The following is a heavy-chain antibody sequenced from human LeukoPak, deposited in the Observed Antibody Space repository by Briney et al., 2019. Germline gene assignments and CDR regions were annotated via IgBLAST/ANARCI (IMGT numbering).Heavy chain of an antibody. V-gene: IGHV3-30*18. J-gene: IGHJ3*02. D-gene: IGHD6-19*01. CDR3: AKARQWLVYDAFDI. Sequence: PGRSLRLSCAASGFTFSNYGMHWVRQAPGKGLEWVALISYDGSNEYYADSVKGRFTISRDNSKNTLYLQMNSLGAEDTAVYYCAKARQWLVYDAFDIWGKGTTVTVSS. CDR1: GFTFSNYG. CDR2: ISYDGSNE.